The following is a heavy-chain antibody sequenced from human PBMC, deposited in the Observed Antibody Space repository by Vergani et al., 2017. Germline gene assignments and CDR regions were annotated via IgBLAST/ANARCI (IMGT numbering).Heavy chain of an antibody. J-gene: IGHJ6*02. V-gene: IGHV3-74*03. CDR2: IKSDGSIT. Sequence: DVHLAESGGGFFQPGGSLRLSCSASGFSFNSYWMHWVRQVPGKGLLWVSRIKSDGSITAYADSVKGRFTISRDNAKNSLYLQMNSLRAEDTAVYYCASGLFGYYGMDVWGQGTTVTVSS. CDR3: ASGLFGYYGMDV. D-gene: IGHD3-10*01. CDR1: GFSFNSYW.